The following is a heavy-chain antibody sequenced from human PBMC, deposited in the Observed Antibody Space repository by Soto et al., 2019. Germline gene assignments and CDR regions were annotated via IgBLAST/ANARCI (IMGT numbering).Heavy chain of an antibody. CDR3: TTTDYYDILTGYRDY. D-gene: IGHD3-9*01. Sequence: GGSLRLSCAASGFTFSNAWMSWVRQAPGKGLEWVGRIKSKTDGGTTDYAAPVKGRFTISRDDSKNTLYLQMNSLKTEDTAVYYCTTTDYYDILTGYRDYWGQGTLVTVSS. CDR2: IKSKTDGGTT. V-gene: IGHV3-15*01. CDR1: GFTFSNAW. J-gene: IGHJ4*02.